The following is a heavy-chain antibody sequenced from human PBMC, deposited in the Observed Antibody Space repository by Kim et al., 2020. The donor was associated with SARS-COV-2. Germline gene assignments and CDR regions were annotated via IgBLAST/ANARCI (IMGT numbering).Heavy chain of an antibody. CDR3: ARAYYDFWSGYSRSYYYYMDV. J-gene: IGHJ6*03. D-gene: IGHD3-3*01. CDR1: GGSISSYY. CDR2: IYYSGST. V-gene: IGHV4-59*08. Sequence: SETLSLTCTVSGGSISSYYWSWIRQPPGKGLEWIGYIYYSGSTNYNPSLKSRVTISVDTSKNQFSLKLSSVTAADTAVYYCARAYYDFWSGYSRSYYYYMDVWGKGTTVTVSS.